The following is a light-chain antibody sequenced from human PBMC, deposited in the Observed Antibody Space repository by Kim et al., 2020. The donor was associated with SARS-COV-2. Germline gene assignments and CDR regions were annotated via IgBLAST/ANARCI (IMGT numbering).Light chain of an antibody. CDR2: GRN. V-gene: IGLV3-19*01. CDR3: NSRDSSGNRVV. J-gene: IGLJ2*01. Sequence: SSELTQDPAVSVALGQTVRITCQGDSLRSYYASWYQQKPGQDPELVIYGRNNRPSGIPDRFSGSSSVNTASLTITGAQAEDEADYYCNSRDSSGNRVVFG. CDR1: SLRSYY.